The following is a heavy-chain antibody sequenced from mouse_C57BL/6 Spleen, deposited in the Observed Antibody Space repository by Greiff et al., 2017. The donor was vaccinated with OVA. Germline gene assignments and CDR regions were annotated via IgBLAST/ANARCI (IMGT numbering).Heavy chain of an antibody. Sequence: QVQLQQPGAELVRPGSSVKLSCKASGYTFTSYWMDWVKQRPGQGLEWIGNIYPSDSETHYNQKFKDKATLTVDKSSSTAYMQLSSLTSEDSAVYYCASFDYAPMDYWGQGTSVTVSS. V-gene: IGHV1-61*01. J-gene: IGHJ4*01. CDR2: IYPSDSET. CDR1: GYTFTSYW. CDR3: ASFDYAPMDY. D-gene: IGHD2-4*01.